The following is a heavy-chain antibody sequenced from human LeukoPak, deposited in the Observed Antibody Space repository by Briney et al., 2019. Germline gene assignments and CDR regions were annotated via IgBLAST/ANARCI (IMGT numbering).Heavy chain of an antibody. CDR2: TNPSGGST. D-gene: IGHD1-26*01. CDR1: GYIFTSYY. CDR3: ARDGSGRYYAYFDY. V-gene: IGHV1-46*01. J-gene: IGHJ4*02. Sequence: ASVKVSCTASGYIFTSYYMYWVRQAPGQGLEWMGRTNPSGGSTSYAQKFQGRVTMTRDTSTSTVYMELSSLRSEDTAVYYCARDGSGRYYAYFDYWGQGTLVTVSS.